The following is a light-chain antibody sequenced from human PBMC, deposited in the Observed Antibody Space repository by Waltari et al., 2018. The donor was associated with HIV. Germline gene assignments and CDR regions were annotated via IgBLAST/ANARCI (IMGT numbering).Light chain of an antibody. Sequence: QSALTQPPSASGSPGQSVTMSCTGTSSDIGGYNYVSWYPQHPGKAPKLIITEVTKRPSGVPDRFSGSKSGNTASLTVSGLQAEDEAHYYCSSYAPTNKFYVLFGGGTTLTVL. J-gene: IGLJ2*01. CDR2: EVT. CDR1: SSDIGGYNY. CDR3: SSYAPTNKFYVL. V-gene: IGLV2-8*01.